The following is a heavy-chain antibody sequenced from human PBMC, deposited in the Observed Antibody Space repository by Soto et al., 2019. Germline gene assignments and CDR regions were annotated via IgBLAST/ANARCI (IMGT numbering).Heavy chain of an antibody. CDR3: AIDYRFDY. J-gene: IGHJ4*02. V-gene: IGHV3-23*01. CDR2: ISGSGGST. D-gene: IGHD4-4*01. CDR1: GFTFSSYA. Sequence: GGSLRLSCAASGFTFSSYAMSWVRQSPGKGLEWVSVISGSGGSTDYADSVKGRFTISRDNSKNTLYLQMNSLRAEDTAVYYCAIDYRFDYWGQGTLVTVSS.